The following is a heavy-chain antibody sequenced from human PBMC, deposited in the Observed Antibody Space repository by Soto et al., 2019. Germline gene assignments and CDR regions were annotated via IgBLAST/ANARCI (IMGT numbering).Heavy chain of an antibody. V-gene: IGHV2-70*11. CDR1: GFSLSTSGMC. Sequence: SGPTLVNPTQTLTLTCTFSGFSLSTSGMCVSWIRQPPGKALEWLARIDWDDDKYYSTSLKTRLTISKDTSKNQVVLTMTNMDPVDTATYYCARVPRYCRGGSCFYCYDYWTRRALVIVYS. J-gene: IGHJ4*01. CDR2: IDWDDDK. D-gene: IGHD2-15*01. CDR3: ARVPRYCRGGSCFYCYDY.